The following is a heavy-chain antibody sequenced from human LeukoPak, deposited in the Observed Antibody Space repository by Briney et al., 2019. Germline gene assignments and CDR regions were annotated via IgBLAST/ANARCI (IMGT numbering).Heavy chain of an antibody. CDR1: GGSFSGYY. CDR3: ARDPYDSSGGYFDY. CDR2: INHSGST. J-gene: IGHJ4*02. V-gene: IGHV4-34*01. Sequence: PSETLSLTCAVYGGSFSGYYWSWIRQPPGKGLEWIGEINHSGSTNYNPSLKSRVTISVDTSKNQFSLKLSSVTAADTAVYYCARDPYDSSGGYFDYWGQGTLVTVSS. D-gene: IGHD3-22*01.